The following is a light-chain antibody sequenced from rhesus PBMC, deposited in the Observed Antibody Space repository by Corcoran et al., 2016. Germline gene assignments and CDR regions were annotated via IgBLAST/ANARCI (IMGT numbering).Light chain of an antibody. Sequence: DIQMTPSPPSPSAVVGDTVTITCRASQGISKKLAWYQQKPGKVPKLLIYYASTLQSGVPSRFSGSGSGTDFTLTIRILQPEDFATYYCQHGIDAPCSFGQGTKVEIK. CDR3: QHGIDAPCS. CDR1: QGISKK. J-gene: IGKJ2*01. V-gene: IGKV1S15*01. CDR2: YAS.